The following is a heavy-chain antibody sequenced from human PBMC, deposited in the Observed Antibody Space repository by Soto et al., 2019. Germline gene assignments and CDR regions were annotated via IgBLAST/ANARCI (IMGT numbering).Heavy chain of an antibody. J-gene: IGHJ4*02. CDR1: GFTFDDYA. Sequence: EVQLVESGGGLVQPGRSLRLSCAASGFTFDDYAMHWVRQAPGKGLEWVSGISWNSGSIGYADSVKGRFTISRDNAKNSLYLQMNSLRAEDTALYYCAKGDYDTRSKIDYWGQGTLVTVSS. D-gene: IGHD3-9*01. CDR2: ISWNSGSI. CDR3: AKGDYDTRSKIDY. V-gene: IGHV3-9*01.